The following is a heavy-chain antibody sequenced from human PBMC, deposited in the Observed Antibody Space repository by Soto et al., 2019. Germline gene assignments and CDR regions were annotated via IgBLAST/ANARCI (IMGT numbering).Heavy chain of an antibody. CDR1: GGSISSCYYY. V-gene: IGHV4-39*01. CDR3: ERLPDSPTADFVY. Sequence: PSETLSLTCPVSGGSISSCYYYWSWIRQPPGKGLEWIGSIYYSGSAYYTPSLKSRVTISVDTSKSQLSLNLSSVTAADTAVYYCERLPDSPTADFVYWGQGILVTVSS. CDR2: IYYSGSA. J-gene: IGHJ4*02.